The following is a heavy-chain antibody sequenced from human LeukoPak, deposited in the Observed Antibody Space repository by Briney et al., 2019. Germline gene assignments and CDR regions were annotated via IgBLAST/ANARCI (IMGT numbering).Heavy chain of an antibody. Sequence: GGSLRLSCAASGFTFSSYAMHWVRQAPGKGLEWVAVISYDGSNKYYADSVKGRFTISRDNSKNTLYLQMNSLRAEDTAVYYCAKDLIAAPQYFQHWGQGTLVTVSS. V-gene: IGHV3-30-3*01. J-gene: IGHJ1*01. CDR2: ISYDGSNK. CDR3: AKDLIAAPQYFQH. D-gene: IGHD6-25*01. CDR1: GFTFSSYA.